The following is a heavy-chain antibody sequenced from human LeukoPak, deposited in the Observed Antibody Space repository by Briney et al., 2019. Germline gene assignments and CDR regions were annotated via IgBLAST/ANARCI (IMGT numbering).Heavy chain of an antibody. CDR1: GGTFSSYA. CDR3: ARDRRASSSWYDY. D-gene: IGHD6-13*01. J-gene: IGHJ4*02. V-gene: IGHV1-69*04. Sequence: SVKVSCKASGGTFSSYAISWVRQAPGQGLEWMGRIIPILGIANYAQKFQGRVTITADKSTSTAYMELSSLRSDDTAVYYCARDRRASSSWYDYWGQGTLVTVSS. CDR2: IIPILGIA.